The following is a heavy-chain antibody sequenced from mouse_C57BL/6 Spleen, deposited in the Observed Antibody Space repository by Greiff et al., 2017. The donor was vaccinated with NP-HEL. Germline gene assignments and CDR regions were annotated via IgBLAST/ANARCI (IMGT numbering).Heavy chain of an antibody. CDR3: TRGKYYFDY. CDR1: GFTFSSYA. J-gene: IGHJ2*01. CDR2: ISSGGDYI. V-gene: IGHV5-9-1*02. Sequence: EVKLMESGEGLVKPGGSLKLSCAASGFTFSSYAMSWVRQTPEKRLEWVAYISSGGDYIYYADTVKGRFTISRDNARNTLYLQMSSLKSEDTAMYYCTRGKYYFDYWGQGTTLTVSS.